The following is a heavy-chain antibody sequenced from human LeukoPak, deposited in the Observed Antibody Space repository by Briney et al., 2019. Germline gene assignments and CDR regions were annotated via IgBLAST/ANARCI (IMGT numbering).Heavy chain of an antibody. V-gene: IGHV3-11*01. CDR1: GFTFSDYY. CDR2: ISSSGSTI. CDR3: ARGAARGETYYYYYMDV. J-gene: IGHJ6*03. Sequence: GGSLRLSCAASGFTFSDYYMSWIRQAPGKGLEWVSYISSSGSTIYYADSVKGRFTISRDNAKKSLFLQMSSLRADDTAVYYCARGAARGETYYYYYMDVWGKGTTVTISS. D-gene: IGHD6-6*01.